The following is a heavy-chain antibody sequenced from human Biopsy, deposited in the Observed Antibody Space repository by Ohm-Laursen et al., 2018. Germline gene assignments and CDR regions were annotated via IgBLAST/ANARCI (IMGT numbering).Heavy chain of an antibody. CDR2: IYPGGGT. V-gene: IGHV4-4*07. CDR3: AGIVLGPTNDAFDI. CDR1: GDSIRNYY. J-gene: IGHJ3*02. Sequence: SDTLSLTCTVSGDSIRNYYWSWIRQAAGKGLEWIGRIYPGGGTIYNPSLKSRVTMSVDTSKNHFSLNPNSVTAADTAGYYCAGIVLGPTNDAFDIWGQGTMVTVSS. D-gene: IGHD1-26*01.